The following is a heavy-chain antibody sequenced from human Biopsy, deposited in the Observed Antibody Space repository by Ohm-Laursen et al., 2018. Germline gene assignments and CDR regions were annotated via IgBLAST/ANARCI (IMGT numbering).Heavy chain of an antibody. Sequence: SDTLSLTCPLFGYSIIPSGPENWSWIRQPPGQGLQYIGFIYSGGNTNYNPSLRSRVTMSVDTSKNQFSLRLNSETAADTAVYYCARGMRTTGWPYFDYWGQGILVTVSS. CDR2: IYSGGNT. J-gene: IGHJ4*02. V-gene: IGHV4-61*01. CDR3: ARGMRTTGWPYFDY. CDR1: GYSIIPSGPEN. D-gene: IGHD2/OR15-2a*01.